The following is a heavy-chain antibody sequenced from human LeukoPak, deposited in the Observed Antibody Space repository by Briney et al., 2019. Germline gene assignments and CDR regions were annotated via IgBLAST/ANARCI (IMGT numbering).Heavy chain of an antibody. CDR1: GFSFTYAR. V-gene: IGHV3-15*01. CDR3: TTDLNQRLKWFGNPLDH. CDR2: IRSESDGATT. D-gene: IGHD3-10*01. J-gene: IGHJ4*02. Sequence: GGSLRLSCVASGFSFTYARIRWVSQAPGKGLQWVGHIRSESDGATTDYAAAVQGRFTISRDDSKKMLYLEMNSLKTEDTAVYYCTTDLNQRLKWFGNPLDHWGQGTPVTVSS.